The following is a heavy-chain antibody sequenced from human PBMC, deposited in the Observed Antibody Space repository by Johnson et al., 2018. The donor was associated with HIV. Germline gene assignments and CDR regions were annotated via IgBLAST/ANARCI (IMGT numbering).Heavy chain of an antibody. D-gene: IGHD4-17*01. V-gene: IGHV3-11*04. Sequence: VQLVESGGGLVQPGGSLRLSCAASGFTFSDYYMTWIRQAPGKGLEWLSFISSSGDIIRYADSVKGRFTISRDNAKNSLILKMNSLRDEDTAVYYCARRTVTALFDIWGQGTMVTVSS. CDR2: ISSSGDII. J-gene: IGHJ3*02. CDR1: GFTFSDYY. CDR3: ARRTVTALFDI.